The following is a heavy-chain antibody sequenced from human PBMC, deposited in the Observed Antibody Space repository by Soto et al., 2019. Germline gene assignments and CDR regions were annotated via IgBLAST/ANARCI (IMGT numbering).Heavy chain of an antibody. Sequence: SETLSLTCTVSGGSISSSIYYWGWIRQPPGKGLEWIGSIYYSGSTYYNPSLKSRVTISVDTSKNQFSLKLSSVTAADTAVYYCARVTTVTKTYYYGMDVWGQGTTVTVSS. D-gene: IGHD4-4*01. CDR3: ARVTTVTKTYYYGMDV. CDR1: GGSISSSIYY. J-gene: IGHJ6*02. V-gene: IGHV4-39*01. CDR2: IYYSGST.